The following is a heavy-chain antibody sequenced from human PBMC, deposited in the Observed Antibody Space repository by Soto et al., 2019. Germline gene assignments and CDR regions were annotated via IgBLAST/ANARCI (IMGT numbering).Heavy chain of an antibody. V-gene: IGHV3-23*01. J-gene: IGHJ3*02. Sequence: VRLSCAAAGFTFSRYAMTWVRQAPGKGLEWVSTITGSGGSTYYADSVKGRFTISRDNSKNTLYLQMNSLRAEDTAVYYCAKDRTTMYDGFDSWGQGTTVSLS. CDR3: AKDRTTMYDGFDS. D-gene: IGHD1-7*01. CDR1: GFTFSRYA. CDR2: ITGSGGST.